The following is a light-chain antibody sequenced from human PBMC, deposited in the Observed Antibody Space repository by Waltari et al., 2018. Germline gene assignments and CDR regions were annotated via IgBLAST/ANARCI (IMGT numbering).Light chain of an antibody. V-gene: IGLV1-47*01. CDR1: SSNLGRNY. J-gene: IGLJ3*02. Sequence: QSMLTQPSSPSGAPGQRVTISCSGSSSNLGRNYVYWYQRLPGTAPKLLIYRNNQRPSGVPDRFSGSKSGTSASLAISGLRSEDEADYYCAAFDDSLNGWVFGGGTKLTVL. CDR3: AAFDDSLNGWV. CDR2: RNN.